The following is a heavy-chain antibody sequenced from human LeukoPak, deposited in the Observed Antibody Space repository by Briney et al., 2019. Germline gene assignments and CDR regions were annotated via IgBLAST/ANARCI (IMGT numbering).Heavy chain of an antibody. CDR2: IHLSGRT. Sequence: PSETLSLTCGVSGGSITTTNWWSWVRQPPGQGLEWIGEIHLSGRTNYNPSLNSRVTLALDTSRNHLSLSLTSVTAADTAVYYCSRENGAFSPFGYWGQGTLVTVPS. V-gene: IGHV4-4*02. D-gene: IGHD2-8*01. CDR1: GGSITTTNW. CDR3: SRENGAFSPFGY. J-gene: IGHJ4*02.